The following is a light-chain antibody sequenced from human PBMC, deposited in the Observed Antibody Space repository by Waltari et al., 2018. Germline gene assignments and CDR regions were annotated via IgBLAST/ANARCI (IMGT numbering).Light chain of an antibody. CDR2: EAT. Sequence: EIVLAQSPGPLSLCPGESATLSCRASQNIGRYLVWYQQKPGQAPRLLIYEATRRATGIPDRFSGSGSGTDFSLTISRLEPEDFAVYYCQNHERLPATFGQGTKVEIK. J-gene: IGKJ1*01. V-gene: IGKV3-20*01. CDR3: QNHERLPAT. CDR1: QNIGRY.